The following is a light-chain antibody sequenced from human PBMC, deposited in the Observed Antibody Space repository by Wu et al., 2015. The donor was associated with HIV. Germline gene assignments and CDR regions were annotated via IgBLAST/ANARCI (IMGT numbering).Light chain of an antibody. Sequence: DIQMTQSPSTLSASVGDRVTITCRASQSISTWLTWYQQKPGKAPKVLIYKASSLQSGVPSRFSGSGSGTEFTLTISSLQPEDFATYYCQQLNSYPRGFTFGPGTKVDIK. CDR3: QQLNSYPRGFT. V-gene: IGKV1-5*03. CDR1: QSISTW. CDR2: KAS. J-gene: IGKJ3*01.